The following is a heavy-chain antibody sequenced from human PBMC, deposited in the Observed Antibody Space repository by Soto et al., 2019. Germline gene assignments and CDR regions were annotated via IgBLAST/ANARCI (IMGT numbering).Heavy chain of an antibody. J-gene: IGHJ6*02. V-gene: IGHV1-69*10. CDR3: ARGPFRPSSMDV. CDR1: GDNFKQNV. Sequence: SVKVSCKTSGDNFKQNVFTWVRQAPGQGLEWMGGTIPAHGKTHYIEKFQGRVTITVDDATRTVYLEVRDLTSEDTAIYYCARGPFRPSSMDVWGQGTTVTVSS. D-gene: IGHD3-10*01. CDR2: TIPAHGKT.